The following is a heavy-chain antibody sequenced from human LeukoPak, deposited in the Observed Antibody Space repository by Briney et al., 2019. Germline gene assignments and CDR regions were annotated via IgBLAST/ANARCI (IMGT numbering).Heavy chain of an antibody. CDR2: IYPGDSDT. Sequence: GESLKISCKGSGYSFTNYWIGWVRQMPGKGLEWMGIIYPGDSDTRCSPSFQGQVTISADKSISTAYLQWSSLKASDTAMYYCATVGVVPAARRYYYYGMDVWGQGTTVTVSS. J-gene: IGHJ6*02. V-gene: IGHV5-51*01. CDR1: GYSFTNYW. D-gene: IGHD2-2*01. CDR3: ATVGVVPAARRYYYYGMDV.